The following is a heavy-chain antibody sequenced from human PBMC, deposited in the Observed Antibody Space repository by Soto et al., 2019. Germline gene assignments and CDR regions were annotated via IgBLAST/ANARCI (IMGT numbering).Heavy chain of an antibody. D-gene: IGHD3-9*01. CDR1: GGSISSYY. V-gene: IGHV4-59*08. J-gene: IGHJ6*02. Sequence: PSETLSLTCTVSGGSISSYYWSWIRQPLGKGLEWIGYIYYSGSTNYNPSLKSRVTISVDTSKNQFSLKLSSVTAADTAVYYCARNPLYDILTGYYIGMDVWGQGTTVTVSS. CDR3: ARNPLYDILTGYYIGMDV. CDR2: IYYSGST.